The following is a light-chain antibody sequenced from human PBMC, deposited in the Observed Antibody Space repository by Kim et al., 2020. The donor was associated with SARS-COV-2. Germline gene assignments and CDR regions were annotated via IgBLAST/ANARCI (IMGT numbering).Light chain of an antibody. V-gene: IGKV3-20*01. CDR1: QTVSSSY. CDR3: QQYGSSPLT. Sequence: FPGERATLSCRASQTVSSSYLGGYQKKPGKAPRLLIYGASSRATGIPDRFSGSGSGTDFSLTISSLGPEDFAVYYCQQYGSSPLTFVGGTQVDIK. CDR2: GAS. J-gene: IGKJ4*01.